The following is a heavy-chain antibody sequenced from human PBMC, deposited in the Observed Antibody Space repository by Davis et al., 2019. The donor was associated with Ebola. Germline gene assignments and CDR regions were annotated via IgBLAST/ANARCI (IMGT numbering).Heavy chain of an antibody. CDR2: IYNSGYT. CDR3: ATTPPQSLVDGWFDP. V-gene: IGHV4-59*01. D-gene: IGHD6-19*01. J-gene: IGHJ5*02. CDR1: GGSISSYY. Sequence: SETLSLTCTVSGGSISSYYCNWFRQPPGKGLEWIGYIYNSGYTSYNPSLKSRVTISLDTSKNQFSLNLSSMTAADTAVYYCATTPPQSLVDGWFDPWGQGTLVTVSS.